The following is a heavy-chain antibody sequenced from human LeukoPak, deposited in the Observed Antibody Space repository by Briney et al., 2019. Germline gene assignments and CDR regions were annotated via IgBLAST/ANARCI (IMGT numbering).Heavy chain of an antibody. CDR3: ARRPPYSSSSYYFDY. J-gene: IGHJ4*02. D-gene: IGHD6-6*01. Sequence: GESLKISCKGSGYSFTNYWIAWVRQMPGKGLEWMGIIYPDDSETRYNPSFQGQVTISADWSISTAYLQWSSLKASDTAMYYYARRPPYSSSSYYFDYWGQGALVTVSS. V-gene: IGHV5-51*01. CDR1: GYSFTNYW. CDR2: IYPDDSET.